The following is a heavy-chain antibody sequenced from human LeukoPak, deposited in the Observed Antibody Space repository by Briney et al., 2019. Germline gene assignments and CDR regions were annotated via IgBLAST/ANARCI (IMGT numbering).Heavy chain of an antibody. CDR2: ISNRGSTI. J-gene: IGHJ4*02. V-gene: IGHV3-11*04. CDR1: GFTFSDFY. Sequence: PGGSLRLSCAASGFTFSDFYMTWIRQAPGKGLEWVSYISNRGSTIHYADSVRGRFTISRDNAKKSLYLQMNSLRAEDTAVYFCASQYTSSRIFDDWGQGTLVTVSS. D-gene: IGHD6-13*01. CDR3: ASQYTSSRIFDD.